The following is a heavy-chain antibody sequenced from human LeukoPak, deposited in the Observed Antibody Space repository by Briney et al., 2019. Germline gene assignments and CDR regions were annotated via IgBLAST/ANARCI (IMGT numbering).Heavy chain of an antibody. CDR3: ARHSDIVGAPGGFDY. CDR2: IYYSGST. V-gene: IGHV4-39*01. J-gene: IGHJ4*02. Sequence: SETLSLTCTASGGSISSSSYYWGWIRQPPGKGLEWIGSIYYSGSTYYNPSLKSRVTISVDTSKNQFSLKLSSVTAADTAVYYCARHSDIVGAPGGFDYWGQGTLVTVSS. D-gene: IGHD1-26*01. CDR1: GGSISSSSYY.